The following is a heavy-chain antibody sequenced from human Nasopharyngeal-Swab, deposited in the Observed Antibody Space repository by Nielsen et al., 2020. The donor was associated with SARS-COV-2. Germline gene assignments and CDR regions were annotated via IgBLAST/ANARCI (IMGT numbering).Heavy chain of an antibody. V-gene: IGHV3-11*01. D-gene: IGHD3-22*01. J-gene: IGHJ4*02. CDR3: ARVLTGTFYYDSSGYPDY. Sequence: WIRQPPGKGLEWVSYIGSSGGATYYADSVKGRFTISRGNAKKSLYLQMNSLRAEDTAVYYCARVLTGTFYYDSSGYPDYWGQGTLVTVSS. CDR2: IGSSGGAT.